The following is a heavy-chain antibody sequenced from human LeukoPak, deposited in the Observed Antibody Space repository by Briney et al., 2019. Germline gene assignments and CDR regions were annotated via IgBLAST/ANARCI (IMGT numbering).Heavy chain of an antibody. J-gene: IGHJ4*02. Sequence: PSQTLSLTCAVSGGSISSGGYSWSWIRQPPGKGLEWIGYIYHSGSTYYNPSLKSRVTISVDRSKNQFSLKLCSVTAADTAVYYCARQIVVGPYFDYWGQGTLVTVSS. CDR1: GGSISSGGYS. D-gene: IGHD3-22*01. CDR2: IYHSGST. V-gene: IGHV4-30-2*01. CDR3: ARQIVVGPYFDY.